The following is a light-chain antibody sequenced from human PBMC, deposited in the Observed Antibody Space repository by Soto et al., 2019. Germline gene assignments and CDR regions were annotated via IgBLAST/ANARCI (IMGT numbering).Light chain of an antibody. CDR2: DVS. CDR1: SSDVGAHHS. Sequence: QSALTQPASVSGSPGQSFTIPCTGSSSDVGAHHSVSWYQQHPGKAPKLIIFDVSNRPSGVSNRFSGSKSGNTASLTISGLQPEDEADYYFSSFTDTGTVMFGGGTKLTVL. J-gene: IGLJ3*02. V-gene: IGLV2-14*03. CDR3: SSFTDTGTVM.